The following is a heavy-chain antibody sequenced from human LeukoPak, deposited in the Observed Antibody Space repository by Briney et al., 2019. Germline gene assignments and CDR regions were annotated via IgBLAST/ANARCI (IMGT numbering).Heavy chain of an antibody. Sequence: VRSLRLSCAASGFTFSSYGMHWVRQAPGKGLEWVAVISYDVINKFYADSVNGRFTISRDNSKNTLYLQMNSLRAEDSAGYYCAKDTKVYYGSGSYAPDYWGQGTLVTVSS. CDR2: ISYDVINK. CDR1: GFTFSSYG. D-gene: IGHD3-10*01. J-gene: IGHJ4*02. V-gene: IGHV3-30*18. CDR3: AKDTKVYYGSGSYAPDY.